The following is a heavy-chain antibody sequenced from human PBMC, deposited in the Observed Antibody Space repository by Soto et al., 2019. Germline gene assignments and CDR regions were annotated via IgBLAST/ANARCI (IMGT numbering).Heavy chain of an antibody. V-gene: IGHV1-69*06. D-gene: IGHD3-22*01. Sequence: QVELVQSGAEVKKPGSSVKVSCQASEDTFRNYAISWVRQAPGQGLEGMGAIIPILGTANYAQKFQGRVTLTADTSANTVYLELSSLRSEATAVYYCASTKYDSSAYYYWYLGLWGRGTLVTVSS. CDR1: EDTFRNYA. J-gene: IGHJ2*01. CDR3: ASTKYDSSAYYYWYLGL. CDR2: IIPILGTA.